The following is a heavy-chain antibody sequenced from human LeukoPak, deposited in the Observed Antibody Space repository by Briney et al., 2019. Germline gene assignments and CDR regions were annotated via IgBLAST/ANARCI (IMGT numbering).Heavy chain of an antibody. CDR3: AKGWELPFLLLFDY. CDR1: GYTFTSHY. V-gene: IGHV1-46*01. D-gene: IGHD1-26*01. J-gene: IGHJ4*02. CDR2: INPTGDST. Sequence: ASVKVSCKASGYTFTSHYMHWVRQAPEKGLEWMGIINPTGDSTDYAQKFQGRVTMTRDTSTSTDYMELSSLTYEDTAVYYCAKGWELPFLLLFDYWGQGTLVTVSS.